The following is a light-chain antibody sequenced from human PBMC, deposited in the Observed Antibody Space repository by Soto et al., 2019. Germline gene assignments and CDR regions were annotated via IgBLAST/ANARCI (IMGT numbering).Light chain of an antibody. J-gene: IGKJ1*01. Sequence: DIQMTQSPSTLSASVGDRVTITCRASQSISTWLAWYQQEPGKAPKLLIHKASSLQSGVPSRFSGSGSGTDFTLTISSLQPEDFATYYCLQDYNYPLTFGQGTKVDIK. CDR3: LQDYNYPLT. V-gene: IGKV1-5*03. CDR2: KAS. CDR1: QSISTW.